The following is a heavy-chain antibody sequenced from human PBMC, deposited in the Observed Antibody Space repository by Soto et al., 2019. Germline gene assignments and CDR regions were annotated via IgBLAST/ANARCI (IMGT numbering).Heavy chain of an antibody. CDR2: IYYSGST. Sequence: SETLSLTCTVSGGSVSSGSYYWSWIRQPPGKGLEWIGYIYYSGSTNYNPSLKSRVTISVDTSKNQFPLKLSSVTAADTAVYYCASGRTRILSLWGQGTLVTVSS. CDR3: ASGRTRILSL. J-gene: IGHJ4*02. CDR1: GGSVSSGSYY. D-gene: IGHD2-15*01. V-gene: IGHV4-61*01.